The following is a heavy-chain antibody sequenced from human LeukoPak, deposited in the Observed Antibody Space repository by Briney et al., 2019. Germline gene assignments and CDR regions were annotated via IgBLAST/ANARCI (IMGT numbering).Heavy chain of an antibody. D-gene: IGHD3-16*02. CDR3: ARDMITFGGVIVLPFDY. CDR2: IYYSGST. Sequence: PSETLSLTCTVSGGSISSSSYYCGGIRQPPRKGLEWIGSIYYSGSTYYNPSLKSRVTISVDTSKNQFSLKVSSVTAADTAVYYCARDMITFGGVIVLPFDYWGQGTLVTVSS. V-gene: IGHV4-39*02. CDR1: GGSISSSSYY. J-gene: IGHJ4*02.